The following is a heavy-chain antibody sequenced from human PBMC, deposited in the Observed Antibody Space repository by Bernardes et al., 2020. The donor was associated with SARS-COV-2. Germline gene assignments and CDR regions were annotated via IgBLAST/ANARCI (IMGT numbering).Heavy chain of an antibody. V-gene: IGHV3-48*04. CDR1: GFIFTTYS. CDR3: AKALYYAVSVPGGRLGMDV. D-gene: IGHD6-19*01. Sequence: GGSLRLSCVGSGFIFTTYSMSWVRQAPGKGLEWLLFISSGGDTIHDADSVRGRFTVSRDNAKNSMYLQMESLRAEDTAVYYCAKALYYAVSVPGGRLGMDVWGQGTTVIVSS. CDR2: ISSGGDTI. J-gene: IGHJ6*02.